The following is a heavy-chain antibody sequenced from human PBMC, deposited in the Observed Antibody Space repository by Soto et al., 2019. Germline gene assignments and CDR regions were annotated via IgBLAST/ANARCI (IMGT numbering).Heavy chain of an antibody. Sequence: GASVKVSCQASGYTFTHYGITWVRQAPGQGLEWMGWNNSFSGDTNYPQKLQGRLTMTTDTSTNTVYMELRNLRSDDTAVYYCARDLHSGGKYWYFDIWGRGTLVTVSS. CDR2: NNSFSGDT. CDR1: GYTFTHYG. CDR3: ARDLHSGGKYWYFDI. V-gene: IGHV1-18*01. J-gene: IGHJ2*01. D-gene: IGHD2-15*01.